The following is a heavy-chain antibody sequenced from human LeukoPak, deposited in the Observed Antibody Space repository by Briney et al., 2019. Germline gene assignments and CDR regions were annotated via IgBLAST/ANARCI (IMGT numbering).Heavy chain of an antibody. CDR3: VRGGGSHNFDY. CDR1: GYTFTSYG. Sequence: ASVKVSCKASGYTFTSYGINWVRQAPGQGLEWMGWISTYNGNTNYAQKFQGRVTLTTDTSTTTGYLELRSLRSDDTAVYYCVRGGGSHNFDYWGQGTLVTVSS. CDR2: ISTYNGNT. D-gene: IGHD3-16*01. J-gene: IGHJ4*02. V-gene: IGHV1-18*01.